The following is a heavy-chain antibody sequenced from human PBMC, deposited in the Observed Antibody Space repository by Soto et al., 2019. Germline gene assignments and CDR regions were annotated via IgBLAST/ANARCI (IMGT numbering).Heavy chain of an antibody. Sequence: SVKVSCKASGYTFTSYGISWVRQAPGQGLEWMGGIIPIFGTANYAQKFQGRVTITADKSTSTAYMELSSLRSEDTAVYYCARALGAGDRQPPCYGRDVWRQVPRGAVAS. V-gene: IGHV1-69*06. CDR3: ARALGAGDRQPPCYGRDV. D-gene: IGHD3-16*01. J-gene: IGHJ6*02. CDR1: GYTFTSYG. CDR2: IIPIFGTA.